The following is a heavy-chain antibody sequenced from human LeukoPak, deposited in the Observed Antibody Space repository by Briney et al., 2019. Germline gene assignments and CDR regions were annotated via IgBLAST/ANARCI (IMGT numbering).Heavy chain of an antibody. D-gene: IGHD4-17*01. Sequence: GGSLRLSCAASGFSFHAYYMSWVRQAPGKGLEWVANIKQDGSESSHVDSVRGRFTISRDNAENSLYLQMNSLRVEDTAVYCCATSSYGRRDYWGQGTLVTLSS. J-gene: IGHJ4*02. V-gene: IGHV3-7*01. CDR1: GFSFHAYY. CDR3: ATSSYGRRDY. CDR2: IKQDGSES.